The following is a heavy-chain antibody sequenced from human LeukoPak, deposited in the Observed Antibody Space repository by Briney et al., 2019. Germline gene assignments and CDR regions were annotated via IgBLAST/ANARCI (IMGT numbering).Heavy chain of an antibody. Sequence: SETLSLTCTVSGGSISSSSYYWGWIRQPPGKGLEWIGSIYYSGSTYYNPSLKSRVTISVDTSKNQFSLKLSSVTAADTAVYYCARSWVYCSSTSCFPAWLDPWGQGTLVTVSS. J-gene: IGHJ5*02. D-gene: IGHD2-2*01. CDR3: ARSWVYCSSTSCFPAWLDP. CDR1: GGSISSSSYY. CDR2: IYYSGST. V-gene: IGHV4-39*01.